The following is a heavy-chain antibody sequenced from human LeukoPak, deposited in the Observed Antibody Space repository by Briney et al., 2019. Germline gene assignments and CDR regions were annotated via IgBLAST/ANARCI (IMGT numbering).Heavy chain of an antibody. CDR2: IYYSGST. CDR3: ARSHDSSGFFDY. D-gene: IGHD3-22*01. CDR1: GGSISSYY. V-gene: IGHV4-59*01. Sequence: SETLSLTCTVSGGSISSYYWSWIRQPPGKGLERIGYIYYSGSTNYNPSLKSRVTISVDTSKNQFSLKLSSVTAADTAVYYCARSHDSSGFFDYWGQGTLVTVSS. J-gene: IGHJ4*02.